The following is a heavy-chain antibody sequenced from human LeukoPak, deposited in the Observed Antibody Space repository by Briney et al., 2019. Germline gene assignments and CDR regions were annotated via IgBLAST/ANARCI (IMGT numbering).Heavy chain of an antibody. D-gene: IGHD2-2*01. Sequence: ASETLSLTCTVSGGSISSYYWSWIRQPPGKGLEWIGYIYYSGSTNYNPSLKSRVTIPVDTSKNQFSLKLSSVTAADTAVYYCARENRDCSSTSCYSTQDWFDPWGQGTLVTVSS. V-gene: IGHV4-59*01. CDR2: IYYSGST. CDR3: ARENRDCSSTSCYSTQDWFDP. CDR1: GGSISSYY. J-gene: IGHJ5*02.